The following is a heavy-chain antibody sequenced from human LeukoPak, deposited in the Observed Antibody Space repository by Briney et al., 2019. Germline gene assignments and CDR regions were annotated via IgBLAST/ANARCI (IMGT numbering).Heavy chain of an antibody. CDR3: ARGGVTTIARYDY. Sequence: PSETLSLTCTVSGGSIISYFWSWIRQPPGKGPEWIGYIFDSGTTNYNPSTNYNPSLKSRVTVSLDTSKNHFSLKLSSMTAADTAVYFCARGGVTTIARYDYWGQGILVTVSS. J-gene: IGHJ4*02. V-gene: IGHV4-59*01. CDR1: GGSIISYF. D-gene: IGHD5-12*01. CDR2: IFDSGTTNYNPST.